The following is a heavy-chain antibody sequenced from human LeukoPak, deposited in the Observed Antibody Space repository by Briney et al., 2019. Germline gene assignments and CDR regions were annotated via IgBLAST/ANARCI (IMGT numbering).Heavy chain of an antibody. J-gene: IGHJ4*02. D-gene: IGHD1-26*01. V-gene: IGHV1-2*02. CDR1: GYTFTAYY. CDR2: INPNSGGT. CDR3: ARDSESGSYYYY. Sequence: ASVKVSCKASGYTFTAYYIHWVRQAPGQGLEWMGWINPNSGGTNYAQKFQGRVTMTRDTSISTAYMELSRLRSDDTAVYYCARDSESGSYYYYWGQGTLVTVSS.